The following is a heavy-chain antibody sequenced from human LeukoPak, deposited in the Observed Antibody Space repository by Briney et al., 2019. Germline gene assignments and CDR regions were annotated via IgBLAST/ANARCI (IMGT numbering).Heavy chain of an antibody. CDR3: ARSWRDGYNNLDY. V-gene: IGHV1-69*13. Sequence: GASVKVSCKASGGIFSSYAISWVRQAPGQGLEWMGGIIPIFGTANYAQKFQGRVTITADGSTSTAYMELSSLRSEDTAVYYCARSWRDGYNNLDYWGQGTLVTVSS. CDR2: IIPIFGTA. D-gene: IGHD5-24*01. CDR1: GGIFSSYA. J-gene: IGHJ4*02.